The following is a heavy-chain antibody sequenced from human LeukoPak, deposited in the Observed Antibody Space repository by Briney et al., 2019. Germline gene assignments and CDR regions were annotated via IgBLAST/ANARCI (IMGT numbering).Heavy chain of an antibody. CDR1: GVTFSSYA. D-gene: IGHD1-26*01. CDR2: ISGSGGST. V-gene: IGHV3-23*01. Sequence: GGSLRLSCAASGVTFSSYAMSWVRQAAGKGLEWVWAISGSGGSTYYADSVKGRFTISRDNSKNTLYLQMNSLRAEDTAVYCCAKDRSGSYYFDYWGQGTLVTVSS. CDR3: AKDRSGSYYFDY. J-gene: IGHJ4*02.